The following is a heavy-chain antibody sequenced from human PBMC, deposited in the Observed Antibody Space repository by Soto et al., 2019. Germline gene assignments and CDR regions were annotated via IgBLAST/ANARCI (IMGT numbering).Heavy chain of an antibody. CDR3: ARDEGWNYYYGMDV. V-gene: IGHV3-7*01. CDR1: GFTFSSYW. CDR2: IKQDGSEK. Sequence: EVQLVESGGGLVQPGGSLRLSCAASGFTFSSYWMSWVRQAPGKGLEWVANIKQDGSEKYYVDSVKGRFTISRDNAKNSLYLQMNSLRAEDTAVYYCARDEGWNYYYGMDVWCQGTTVTVSS. J-gene: IGHJ6*02. D-gene: IGHD6-19*01.